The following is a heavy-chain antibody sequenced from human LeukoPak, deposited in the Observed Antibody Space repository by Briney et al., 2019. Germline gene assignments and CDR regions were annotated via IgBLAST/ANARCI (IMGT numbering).Heavy chain of an antibody. Sequence: GGSLRLSCAASGFTFSTYWMHWVRQAPGKGLEWVANIKQDGSEKYYVDSVKGRFTISRDNAKNSLYLQMNSLRAEATAVYYCVSFSSPGWGQGTLVTVSS. J-gene: IGHJ4*02. CDR2: IKQDGSEK. CDR1: GFTFSTYW. D-gene: IGHD6-6*01. CDR3: VSFSSPG. V-gene: IGHV3-7*01.